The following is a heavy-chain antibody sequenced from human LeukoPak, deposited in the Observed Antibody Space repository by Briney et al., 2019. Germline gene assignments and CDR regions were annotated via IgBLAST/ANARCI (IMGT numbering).Heavy chain of an antibody. CDR1: GASIISGDYF. CDR2: VYYTGNT. V-gene: IGHV4-39*07. CDR3: ARDQWELYFDY. J-gene: IGHJ4*02. D-gene: IGHD1-26*01. Sequence: SQTLSLTCTVSGASIISGDYFWSWIRQAPGQGLEWIGSVYYTGNTYYNPSLKTRVTISVDTSKKQFSLEMTSMTAADTAMYYCARDQWELYFDYWGQGALVTVSS.